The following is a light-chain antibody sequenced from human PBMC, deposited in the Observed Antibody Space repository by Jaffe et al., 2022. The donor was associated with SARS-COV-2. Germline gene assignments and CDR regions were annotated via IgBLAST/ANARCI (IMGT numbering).Light chain of an antibody. J-gene: IGKJ5*01. CDR2: ATS. CDR1: QYISTN. V-gene: IGKV3-15*01. Sequence: DIVMTQSPATLSVSLGERVTLSCRASQYISTNLAWYQQRPGQAPRLLIHATSTRATGIPARFSGSGSGTEFTLTISSLQSEDFAVYYCQQYNNWPPITFGQGTRLEIK. CDR3: QQYNNWPPIT.